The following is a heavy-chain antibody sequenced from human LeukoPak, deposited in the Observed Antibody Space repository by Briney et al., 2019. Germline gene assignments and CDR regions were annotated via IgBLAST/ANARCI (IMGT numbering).Heavy chain of an antibody. D-gene: IGHD3-9*01. CDR2: INHSGST. J-gene: IGHJ4*02. Sequence: SETLSLTCAAYGGSFSGYYWSWIRQPPGKGLEWIGEINHSGSTNYNPSLKSRVTISVDTSKNQFSLKLSSVTAADTAVYYCARVYRPNDILTGYYLDYWGQGTLVTVSS. CDR3: ARVYRPNDILTGYYLDY. V-gene: IGHV4-34*01. CDR1: GGSFSGYY.